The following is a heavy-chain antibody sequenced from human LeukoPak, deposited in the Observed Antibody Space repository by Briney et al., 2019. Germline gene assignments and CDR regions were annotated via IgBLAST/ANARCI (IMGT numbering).Heavy chain of an antibody. CDR3: ASRLRSSSWYNY. J-gene: IGHJ4*02. Sequence: SETLSLTCTVSGGSISSYYWSWIRQPPGKGLEWIGYIYYSGSTNYNPSLKSRVTISVDTSKNQFSLKLSSVTAADTAVYYCASRLRSSSWYNYWGQGTLVTVSS. CDR1: GGSISSYY. V-gene: IGHV4-59*12. CDR2: IYYSGST. D-gene: IGHD6-13*01.